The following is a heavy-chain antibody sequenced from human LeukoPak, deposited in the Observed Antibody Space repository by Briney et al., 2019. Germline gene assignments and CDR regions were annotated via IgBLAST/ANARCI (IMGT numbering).Heavy chain of an antibody. J-gene: IGHJ4*02. V-gene: IGHV1-18*01. CDR3: ARSGYYDFWSGYPAPGYFDY. D-gene: IGHD3-3*01. CDR1: GYTFTSYG. Sequence: ASVKVSCKASGYTFTSYGISWVRQAPGQGLEWMGWISAYNGNTNYAQKLQGRVTMTTDTSTSTAYMELRSLRSDDTAVYYCARSGYYDFWSGYPAPGYFDYWGQGTLVTVSS. CDR2: ISAYNGNT.